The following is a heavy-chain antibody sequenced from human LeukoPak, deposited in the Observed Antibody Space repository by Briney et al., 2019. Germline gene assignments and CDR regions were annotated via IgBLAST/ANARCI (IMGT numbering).Heavy chain of an antibody. CDR3: AKDTDPIAAQGNAFDI. CDR2: MNQDGSEK. CDR1: GFTFSRYW. V-gene: IGHV3-7*03. D-gene: IGHD6-6*01. Sequence: PGGSLRLSCAASGFTFSRYWMSWVRQAPGKGLEWVANMNQDGSEKHHVESVKGRFTISRDNARDSLYLQMNSLRAEDTALYYCAKDTDPIAAQGNAFDIWGQGTMVTVSS. J-gene: IGHJ3*02.